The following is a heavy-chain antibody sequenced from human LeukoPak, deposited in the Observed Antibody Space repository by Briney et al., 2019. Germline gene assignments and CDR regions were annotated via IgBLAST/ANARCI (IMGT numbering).Heavy chain of an antibody. CDR3: ASRVLRYFDWFFY. CDR1: GYTFTSYD. CDR2: MNPNSGNT. V-gene: IGHV1-8*01. J-gene: IGHJ4*02. D-gene: IGHD3-9*01. Sequence: GASVKVSCKASGYTFTSYDINWVRQATGQGLEWMGWMNPNSGNTGYAQKFQGRVTMTRNTSISTAYMELGSLRSEDTAVYYCASRVLRYFDWFFYWGQGTLVTVSS.